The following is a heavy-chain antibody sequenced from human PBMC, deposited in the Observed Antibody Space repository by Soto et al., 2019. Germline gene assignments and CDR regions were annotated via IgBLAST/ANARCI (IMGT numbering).Heavy chain of an antibody. CDR2: ISGGASST. D-gene: IGHD2-2*01. Sequence: WGSLLVSCASSGFTFSTYAMSWVRQAPGKGLEWVSAISGGASSTYYADSVKGRFTISRDNSKNTLYLQMNSLRAEDTAVYYCAKCRKNIAVETAALDVWGQGTTVTVSS. CDR3: AKCRKNIAVETAALDV. V-gene: IGHV3-23*01. CDR1: GFTFSTYA. J-gene: IGHJ6*01.